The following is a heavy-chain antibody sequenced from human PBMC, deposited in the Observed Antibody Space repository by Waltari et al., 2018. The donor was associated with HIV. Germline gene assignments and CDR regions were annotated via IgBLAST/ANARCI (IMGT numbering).Heavy chain of an antibody. CDR2: IIPIFNTR. Sequence: VQLVQPGAEVKKPGSSVKVSCTASGGTFNNYAFFWLRQAPGQGLEWMGGIIPIFNTRNYAQKFQGRVTITADESTSTAYMELSSLRSEDTAVYYCARGVYYDILTGPIMGYFDYWGQGTLVTVSS. J-gene: IGHJ4*02. CDR1: GGTFNNYA. D-gene: IGHD3-9*01. CDR3: ARGVYYDILTGPIMGYFDY. V-gene: IGHV1-69*01.